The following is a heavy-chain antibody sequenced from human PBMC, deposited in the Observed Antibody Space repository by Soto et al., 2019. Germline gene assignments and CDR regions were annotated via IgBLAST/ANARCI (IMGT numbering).Heavy chain of an antibody. CDR2: IYPGDSDT. V-gene: IGHV5-51*01. CDR3: ARLTADSSGYYQYYFDY. CDR1: GYSFTSYW. D-gene: IGHD3-22*01. J-gene: IGHJ4*02. Sequence: GESLKISCKGSGYSFTSYWIGWVRQMPGKGLEWMGIIYPGDSDTRYSPSFQGQVTISADKSISTAYLQWSSLEASDTAMYYCARLTADSSGYYQYYFDYWGQGTLVTVSS.